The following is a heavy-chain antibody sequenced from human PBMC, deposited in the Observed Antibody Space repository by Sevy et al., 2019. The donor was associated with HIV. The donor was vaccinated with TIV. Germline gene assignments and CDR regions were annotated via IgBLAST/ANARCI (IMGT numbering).Heavy chain of an antibody. Sequence: ASVKVSCKASGYFFTGYYLHWVRQTPGQGLEWMGRINPNSGGTNYEQNFQGRVTMTRDTSISTAYMELSRLRSDDTAVYYCARRGGYSSSWWTFDYRGQGTLVTVSS. J-gene: IGHJ4*02. CDR1: GYFFTGYY. CDR2: INPNSGGT. CDR3: ARRGGYSSSWWTFDY. D-gene: IGHD6-13*01. V-gene: IGHV1-2*06.